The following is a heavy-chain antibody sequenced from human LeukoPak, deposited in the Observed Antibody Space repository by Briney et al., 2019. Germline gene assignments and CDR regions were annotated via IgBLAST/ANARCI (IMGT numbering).Heavy chain of an antibody. D-gene: IGHD6-19*01. Sequence: GGSLRLSCAASGFTFSNAWMSWVRQAPGKGLEWVGRIKSKTDGGTTDYAAPVKGRLTISRDDSKNTLYLQMNSLKTEDTAVYYCTTLSSGWYDAEYFQHWGQGTLVTVSS. J-gene: IGHJ1*01. CDR1: GFTFSNAW. V-gene: IGHV3-15*01. CDR2: IKSKTDGGTT. CDR3: TTLSSGWYDAEYFQH.